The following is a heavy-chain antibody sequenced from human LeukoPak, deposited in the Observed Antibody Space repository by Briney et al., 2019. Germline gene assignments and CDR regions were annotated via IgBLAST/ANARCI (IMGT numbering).Heavy chain of an antibody. V-gene: IGHV3-7*01. J-gene: IGHJ6*03. D-gene: IGHD6-6*01. CDR1: GFTFSSYS. Sequence: PGGSLRLSCAASGFTFSSYSMNWVRQAPGKGLEWVANIKQDGSEKYYVDSVKGRFTISRDNAKNSLYLQMNSLRAEDTAVYYCARPARRYYYYYMDVWGKGATVTVSS. CDR2: IKQDGSEK. CDR3: ARPARRYYYYYMDV.